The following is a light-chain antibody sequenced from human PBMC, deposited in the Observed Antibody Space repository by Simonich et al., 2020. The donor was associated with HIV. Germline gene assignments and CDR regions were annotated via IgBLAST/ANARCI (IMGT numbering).Light chain of an antibody. CDR1: QSISSY. Sequence: DIQMTQSPSSLSASVGDRVTITCRASQSISSYLTWYQQKPGKAPKLLIYAASSLQSWVPSRFSGSGSGLDFTLTISSLQPEDFATYYCQQSYSTPYTFGQGTKLEIK. CDR2: AAS. J-gene: IGKJ2*01. CDR3: QQSYSTPYT. V-gene: IGKV1-39*01.